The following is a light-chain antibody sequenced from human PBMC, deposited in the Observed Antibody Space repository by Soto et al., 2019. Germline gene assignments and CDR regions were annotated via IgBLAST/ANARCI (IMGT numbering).Light chain of an antibody. CDR1: QSISSY. V-gene: IGKV1-9*01. CDR3: QQLNSYPIT. CDR2: AAS. Sequence: DIQLTQSPSFLSASVGDRVTITCRASQSISSYFAWYQQKPGKAPKLLIYAASTLQSGVPSRFSGSGSGTEFTLTISSLQAEDFATYYCQQLNSYPITCGQGIRLEIK. J-gene: IGKJ5*01.